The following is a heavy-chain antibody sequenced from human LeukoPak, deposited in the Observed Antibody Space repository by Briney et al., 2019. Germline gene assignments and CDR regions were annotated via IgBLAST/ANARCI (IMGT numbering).Heavy chain of an antibody. V-gene: IGHV3-30-3*01. Sequence: GGSLRLSCEASAFTFSTFPMHWVRQAPGKGLEWVAVISYDGSTEYYADTVKGRFTISRDNSKNTLYLQMDSLRADDTAVYYCAKGYCTSTSCYTYYDYYMDVWGKGTTVTVSS. CDR1: AFTFSTFP. CDR2: ISYDGSTE. D-gene: IGHD2-2*02. J-gene: IGHJ6*03. CDR3: AKGYCTSTSCYTYYDYYMDV.